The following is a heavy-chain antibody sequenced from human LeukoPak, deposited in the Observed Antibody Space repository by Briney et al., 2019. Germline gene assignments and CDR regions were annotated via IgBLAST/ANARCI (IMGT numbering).Heavy chain of an antibody. D-gene: IGHD3-22*01. J-gene: IGHJ5*02. CDR1: GGSISSSGYY. V-gene: IGHV4-39*07. CDR3: ARDRYYYDSSGSTNWFDP. CDR2: IYHSGST. Sequence: SETLSLTCTVSGGSISSSGYYWGWIRQPPGKGLEWIGEIYHSGSTNYNPSLKSRVTISVDTSKNQFSLKLSSVTAADTAVYYCARDRYYYDSSGSTNWFDPWGQGTLVTVSS.